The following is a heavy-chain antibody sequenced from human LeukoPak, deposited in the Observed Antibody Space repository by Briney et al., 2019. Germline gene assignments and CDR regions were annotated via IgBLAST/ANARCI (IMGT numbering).Heavy chain of an antibody. D-gene: IGHD1-26*01. J-gene: IGHJ5*02. CDR2: INHSGST. Sequence: PSETLSLTCAVYGGSFSGYYWSWIRQPPGKGLEWIGEINHSGSTNYNPSLKSRVTISVDTSKNQFSLNLSSVTAADTAVYYCARGVPYSGSYYSWFDPWGQGTLVTVSS. V-gene: IGHV4-34*01. CDR3: ARGVPYSGSYYSWFDP. CDR1: GGSFSGYY.